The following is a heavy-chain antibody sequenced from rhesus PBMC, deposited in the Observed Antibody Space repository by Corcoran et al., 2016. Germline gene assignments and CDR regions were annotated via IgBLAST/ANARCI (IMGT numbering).Heavy chain of an antibody. CDR3: ARDLYSSGWNNFDY. Sequence: QVQLQESGPGVVKPSETLSLTCAVSGGSISDTYRWSWIRPPPGKGLECIWYITYSGSTSYNPSLSRRFTISRDTSKNQFSLKLSSVTAADTAVYYCARDLYSSGWNNFDYWGQGVLVTVSS. V-gene: IGHV4-122*02. D-gene: IGHD6-31*01. CDR1: GGSISDTYR. CDR2: ITYSGST. J-gene: IGHJ4*01.